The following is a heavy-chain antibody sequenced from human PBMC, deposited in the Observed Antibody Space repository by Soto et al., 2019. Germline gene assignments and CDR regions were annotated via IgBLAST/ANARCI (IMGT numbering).Heavy chain of an antibody. CDR3: ARHRHPRGMVGATSPLDP. Sequence: DVHLVESGGGLVQPGGSLRLSCAISGFSVSSNYLSWVRQAPGKGLEWVSVHYSGGSTYYADSVQGRFTISRDKSNNTLYLQMRSVRAEHTAVYFCARHRHPRGMVGATSPLDPWGQGTQVTVSS. CDR1: GFSVSSNY. J-gene: IGHJ5*02. D-gene: IGHD1-26*01. V-gene: IGHV3-53*01. CDR2: HYSGGST.